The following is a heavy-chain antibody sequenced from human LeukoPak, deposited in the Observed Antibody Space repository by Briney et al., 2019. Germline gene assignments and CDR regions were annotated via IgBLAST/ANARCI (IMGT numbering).Heavy chain of an antibody. V-gene: IGHV3-30*02. J-gene: IGHJ4*02. Sequence: PGGSLRLSCAASGFTFSSYAMHWVRQAPGKGLEWVAFIRYDGSNKYYADSVKGRFTISRDNAKNSLYLQMNSLRAEDTAVYYCARVGVRGFDYWGQGTLVTVSS. CDR1: GFTFSSYA. CDR2: IRYDGSNK. CDR3: ARVGVRGFDY. D-gene: IGHD3-3*01.